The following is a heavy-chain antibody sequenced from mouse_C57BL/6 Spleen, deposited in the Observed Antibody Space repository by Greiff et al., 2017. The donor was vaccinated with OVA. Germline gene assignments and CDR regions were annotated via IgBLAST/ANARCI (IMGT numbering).Heavy chain of an antibody. CDR3: ARDWGQATPFAY. V-gene: IGHV5-4*01. CDR1: GFTFSSYA. J-gene: IGHJ3*01. CDR2: ISDGGSYT. Sequence: EVQLVESGGGLVKPGGSLKLSCAASGFTFSSYAMSWVRQTPEKRLEWVATISDGGSYTYYPANVKGRFTISRDNAKNNLYLQMSHLKSEDTAMYYCARDWGQATPFAYWGQGTLVTVSA. D-gene: IGHD3-2*02.